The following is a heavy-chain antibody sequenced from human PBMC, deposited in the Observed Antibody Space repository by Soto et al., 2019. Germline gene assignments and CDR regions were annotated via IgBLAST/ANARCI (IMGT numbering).Heavy chain of an antibody. D-gene: IGHD5-18*01. CDR3: ARAGLLSTAMVTFWFDP. CDR2: INHSGST. CDR1: GGTFSDHC. J-gene: IGHJ5*02. Sequence: LLTLSDTSAVYGGTFSDHCWRWIRKPPGKGLEWIGEINHSGSTNYNPSLKSRVTISVDTSKNQFSLKLSSVTAADTAVYYCARAGLLSTAMVTFWFDPWGQGTLVTVSS. V-gene: IGHV4-34*01.